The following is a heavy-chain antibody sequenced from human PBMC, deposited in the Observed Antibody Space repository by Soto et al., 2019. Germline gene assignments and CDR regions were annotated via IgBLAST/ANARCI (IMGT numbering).Heavy chain of an antibody. D-gene: IGHD3-22*01. V-gene: IGHV1-2*02. CDR2: INPNSGGT. J-gene: IGHJ4*02. CDR1: EYTFTDYY. Sequence: ASVKVSCKASEYTFTDYYIHWVRQAPGQGLEWMGWINPNSGGTNYAQKFQGRVTMTRDTSTSTVYMELSSLRSEDTAVYYCARGYDSSGYSDYWGQGTLVTVSS. CDR3: ARGYDSSGYSDY.